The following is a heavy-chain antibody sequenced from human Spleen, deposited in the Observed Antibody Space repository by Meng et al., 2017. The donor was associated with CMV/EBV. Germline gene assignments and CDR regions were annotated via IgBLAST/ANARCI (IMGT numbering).Heavy chain of an antibody. CDR3: ARGSGMWFDP. CDR1: GFSLSNYW. CDR2: IFLDGGDK. J-gene: IGHJ5*02. D-gene: IGHD1-26*01. V-gene: IGHV3-7*01. Sequence: GESLKISCAASGFSLSNYWMSWVRQAPGKRLEWVANIFLDGGDKYYVDSVKGRFTISRDNAKNSLYLQLNSLRVEDTAMYYCARGSGMWFDPWGQGTLVTVSS.